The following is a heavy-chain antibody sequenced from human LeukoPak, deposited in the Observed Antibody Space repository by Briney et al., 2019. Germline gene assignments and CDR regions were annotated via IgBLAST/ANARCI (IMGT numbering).Heavy chain of an antibody. CDR3: ARTGLTYLTTVTTWFDY. D-gene: IGHD4-17*01. J-gene: IGHJ4*02. Sequence: GGSLRLSCAASGFTFSSYWMSWVRQAPGKGLEWVANIKQDGSEKYYVDSVKGRFTISRDNSKNTLYLQMNSLRAEDTAVYYCARTGLTYLTTVTTWFDYWGQGTLVTVSS. CDR2: IKQDGSEK. CDR1: GFTFSSYW. V-gene: IGHV3-7*01.